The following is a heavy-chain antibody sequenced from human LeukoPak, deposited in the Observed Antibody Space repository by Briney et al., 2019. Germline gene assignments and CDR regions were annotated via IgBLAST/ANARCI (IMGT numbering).Heavy chain of an antibody. CDR2: IKQDGSEK. D-gene: IGHD3-3*01. J-gene: IGHJ4*02. Sequence: PGGSLRLSCAASGFTFSSYSMNWVRQAPGKGLEWVANIKQDGSEKYYVDSVKGRFTISRDNAKNSLYLQMNSLRAEDTAVYYCARDPTIFGVVIVPDYWGQGTLVTVSS. CDR1: GFTFSSYS. CDR3: ARDPTIFGVVIVPDY. V-gene: IGHV3-7*01.